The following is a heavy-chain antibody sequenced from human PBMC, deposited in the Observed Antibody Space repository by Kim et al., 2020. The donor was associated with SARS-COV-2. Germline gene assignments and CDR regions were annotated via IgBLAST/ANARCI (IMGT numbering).Heavy chain of an antibody. CDR3: ASRLYGDSGTWVDAFDI. J-gene: IGHJ3*02. V-gene: IGHV5-51*01. CDR2: IYPGDSDT. CDR1: GYSFTSYW. Sequence: GESLKISCKGSGYSFTSYWIGWVRQMPGKGLEWMGIIYPGDSDTRYSPSFQGQVTISADKSISTAYLQWSSLKASDTAMYYCASRLYGDSGTWVDAFDIWGQGTMVTVSS. D-gene: IGHD4-17*01.